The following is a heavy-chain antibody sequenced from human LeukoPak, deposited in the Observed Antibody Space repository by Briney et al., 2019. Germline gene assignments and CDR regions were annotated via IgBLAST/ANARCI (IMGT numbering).Heavy chain of an antibody. CDR2: ISGSGGST. CDR3: AKFTRSSGDCL. J-gene: IGHJ4*02. Sequence: PGGSLRLSCAASGFTLSSYAMSWVRQAPGKGLEWVSGISGSGGSTYHADSVKGRFTISRDNSKNTLYLQMNSLRAEDTAVYYCAKFTRSSGDCLWGQGILVTVSS. D-gene: IGHD2-21*01. V-gene: IGHV3-23*01. CDR1: GFTLSSYA.